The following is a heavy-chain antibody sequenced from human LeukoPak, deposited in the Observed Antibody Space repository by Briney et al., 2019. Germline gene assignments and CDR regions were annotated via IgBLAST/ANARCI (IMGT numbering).Heavy chain of an antibody. CDR1: GGSFSDYY. Sequence: SETLSLTCAVYGGSFSDYYWSWIRQPPGKGLEWIGEINHSGSTNYNPSLKSRVTISVDTSKNQFSLKLSSVAAADTAVYYCARRNGGLRTQILKSFDYWGQGTLVTVSS. CDR3: ARRNGGLRTQILKSFDY. V-gene: IGHV4-34*01. J-gene: IGHJ4*02. D-gene: IGHD5-12*01. CDR2: INHSGST.